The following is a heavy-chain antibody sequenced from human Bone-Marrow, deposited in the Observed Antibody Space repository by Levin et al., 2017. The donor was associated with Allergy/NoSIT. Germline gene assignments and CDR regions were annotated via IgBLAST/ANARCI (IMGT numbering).Heavy chain of an antibody. CDR1: GGSISSYHW. CDR3: ARDHGYSSSWKYFDY. V-gene: IGHV4-4*02. CDR2: IYHLGTT. J-gene: IGHJ4*02. Sequence: SETLSLTCAVSGGSISSYHWWSWVRQPPGKGLEWIGEIYHLGTTNYNPSLRSRVTMSIDMSKNQFSLKLTSVSAADTAVYYCARDHGYSSSWKYFDYWGQGTPVTVSS. D-gene: IGHD6-13*01.